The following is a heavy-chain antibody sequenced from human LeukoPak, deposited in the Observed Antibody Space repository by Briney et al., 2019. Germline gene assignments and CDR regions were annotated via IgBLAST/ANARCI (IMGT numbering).Heavy chain of an antibody. CDR2: VSDDGALT. Sequence: GGSLRLSCAASGFTFRNCAMSWVRQPPGKGLEWVSAVSDDGALTWYADSVKGRFTISRDNSKNTLYLQMNSLRAEDTAVYYCAKDLSDYIWGSYRGDNWFDPWGQGTLVTVSS. D-gene: IGHD3-16*02. CDR3: AKDLSDYIWGSYRGDNWFDP. CDR1: GFTFRNCA. V-gene: IGHV3-23*01. J-gene: IGHJ5*02.